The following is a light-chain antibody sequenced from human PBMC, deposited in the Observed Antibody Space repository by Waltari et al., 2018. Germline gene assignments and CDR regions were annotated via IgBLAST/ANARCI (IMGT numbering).Light chain of an antibody. CDR3: ATWDDSLNSWV. CDR1: SPNVGNNY. Sequence: QPVLTPPPSASGTPGQVVSFSCSGRSPNVGNNYGYWYQQLPGTAPKLLIYKNDQRPSGVPDRFFGSKSGTSASLVISGLRSEDEGHYTCATWDDSLNSWVFGGGTKLTIL. CDR2: KND. J-gene: IGLJ3*02. V-gene: IGLV1-47*01.